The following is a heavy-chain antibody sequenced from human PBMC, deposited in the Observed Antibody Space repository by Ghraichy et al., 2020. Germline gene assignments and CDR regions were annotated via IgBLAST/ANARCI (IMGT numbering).Heavy chain of an antibody. CDR2: IYYSGST. J-gene: IGHJ3*02. D-gene: IGHD2-15*01. CDR1: GYSISSSNW. Sequence: SQTLSLTCAVSGYSISSSNWWGWIRQPPGKGLEWIGYIYYSGSTYYNPSLKSRVTMSVDTSKNQFSLKLSSVTAVDTAVYYCARYCSGGSCYGYKDAFDIWGQGTMVTVSS. CDR3: ARYCSGGSCYGYKDAFDI. V-gene: IGHV4-28*01.